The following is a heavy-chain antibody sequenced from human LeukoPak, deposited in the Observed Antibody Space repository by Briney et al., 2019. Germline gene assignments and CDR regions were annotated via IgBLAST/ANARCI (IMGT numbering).Heavy chain of an antibody. CDR3: ARVGATQVLPGPGYYFDY. J-gene: IGHJ4*02. D-gene: IGHD1-26*01. CDR1: GASFSGYY. V-gene: IGHV4-34*01. CDR2: INHSGSN. Sequence: SETLSLTCAVYGASFSGYYWSWIRQPPGKGLEWVGEINHSGSNNYNPSLKSRVTISVDTSKNQFSLKLSSVTAADTAVYYCARVGATQVLPGPGYYFDYWGQGTLVTVSS.